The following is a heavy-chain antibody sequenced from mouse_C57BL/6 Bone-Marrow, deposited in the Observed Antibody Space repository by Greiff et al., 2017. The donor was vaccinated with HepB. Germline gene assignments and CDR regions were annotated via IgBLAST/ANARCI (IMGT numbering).Heavy chain of an antibody. CDR3: ARSGAATVYFDY. V-gene: IGHV1-53*01. CDR2: INPSNGGT. CDR1: GYTFTSYW. Sequence: QVQLQQPGTELVKPGASVKLSCKASGYTFTSYWMHWVKQRPGQGLEWIGNINPSNGGTNYNEKFKSKATLTVDKSSSTAYMQLSSLTSEDSAVYYGARSGAATVYFDYWGQGTTLTVSS. J-gene: IGHJ2*01. D-gene: IGHD3-3*01.